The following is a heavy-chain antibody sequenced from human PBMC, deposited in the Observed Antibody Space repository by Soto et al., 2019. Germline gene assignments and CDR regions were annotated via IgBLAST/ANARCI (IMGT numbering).Heavy chain of an antibody. J-gene: IGHJ6*02. D-gene: IGHD6-19*01. V-gene: IGHV3-30-3*01. CDR3: ARVAVAGTGDYYYYYGMDV. CDR2: ISYDGSNK. CDR1: GFTFSSYA. Sequence: QVQLVESGGGVVQPGRSLRLSCAASGFTFSSYAMHWVRQAPGKGLEWVAVISYDGSNKYYADSVKGRFTISRDNSKNTLYLQMNSLRAEDTAVYYCARVAVAGTGDYYYYYGMDVWGQGTTVTVSS.